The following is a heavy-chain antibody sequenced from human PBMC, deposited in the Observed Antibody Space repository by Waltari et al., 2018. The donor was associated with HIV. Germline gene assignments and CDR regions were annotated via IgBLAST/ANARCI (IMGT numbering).Heavy chain of an antibody. CDR3: AKDPNWFDP. V-gene: IGHV3-30*18. CDR1: GFTFSSYG. Sequence: QVQLVESGGGVVQPGRSLRLSCAASGFTFSSYGMHWVRQAPGKGLEWVAVIWYDGSNKYYADSVKGRFTISRDNSKNTLYLQMNSLRAEDTAMYYCAKDPNWFDPWGQGTLVTVSS. CDR2: IWYDGSNK. J-gene: IGHJ5*02.